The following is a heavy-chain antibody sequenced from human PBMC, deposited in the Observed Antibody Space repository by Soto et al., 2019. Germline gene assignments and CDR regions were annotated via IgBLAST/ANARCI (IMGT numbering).Heavy chain of an antibody. CDR1: AGSMSSQF. Sequence: SETLSLTCNVSAGSMSSQFWSWIRQPAGKGLEWIGRIYSSGSTDYNPSLKSRVTMSIDTSKNQFFLYLSSVTAADTAVYFCARVKTVDYYGMGVWGQGTTVTVSS. CDR2: IYSSGST. CDR3: ARVKTVDYYGMGV. J-gene: IGHJ6*02. V-gene: IGHV4-4*07.